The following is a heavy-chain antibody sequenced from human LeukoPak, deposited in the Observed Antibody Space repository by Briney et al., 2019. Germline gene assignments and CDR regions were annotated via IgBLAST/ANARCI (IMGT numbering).Heavy chain of an antibody. Sequence: ASVKVSFKASGYTFTGYYMHWVRQAPGQGLEWMGCINPNSDDTNYAQKFQGRVTMTRDTSISTVYMELFRLTSDDTAVYYCARAGALDTLIYFDYWGQGSLVTVSS. J-gene: IGHJ4*02. V-gene: IGHV1-2*02. D-gene: IGHD3/OR15-3a*01. CDR2: INPNSDDT. CDR1: GYTFTGYY. CDR3: ARAGALDTLIYFDY.